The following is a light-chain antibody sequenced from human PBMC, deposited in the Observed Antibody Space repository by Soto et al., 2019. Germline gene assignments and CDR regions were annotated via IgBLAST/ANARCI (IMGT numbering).Light chain of an antibody. V-gene: IGKV1-39*01. Sequence: DIRMTQSPSSLSASVGDTVTITCRASQSISSHLNWYQQKPGKAPNLLMYTASNLQSGVPSRFSGSGSGTDFTLTISSLQPEDFATYYCQQANSFPLTFGGGTKVEIK. CDR2: TAS. CDR1: QSISSH. CDR3: QQANSFPLT. J-gene: IGKJ4*01.